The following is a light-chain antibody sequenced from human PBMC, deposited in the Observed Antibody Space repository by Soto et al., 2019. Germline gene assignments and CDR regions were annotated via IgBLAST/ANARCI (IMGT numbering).Light chain of an antibody. J-gene: IGLJ2*01. CDR1: STDVRSNNS. CDR2: GVS. Sequence: QSALTQPASVSGSPGQSITISCSGTSTDVRSNNSVSWYQQHPGKAPKLMIYGVSNRPSGVPTRFSGSKSGTTASLTISGLQAEEEADYYCSAYHLSTSPLVFGGGTKLTVL. V-gene: IGLV2-14*01. CDR3: SAYHLSTSPLV.